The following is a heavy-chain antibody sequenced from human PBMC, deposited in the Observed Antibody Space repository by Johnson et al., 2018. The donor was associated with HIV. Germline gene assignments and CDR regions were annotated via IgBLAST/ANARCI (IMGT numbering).Heavy chain of an antibody. CDR3: AKAYSSGWWALDI. CDR2: IRYDGSNK. V-gene: IGHV3-30*02. Sequence: VQLVESGGGVVQPGGSLRFSCAAFGFTFSNYGLHWVRQAPGKGLEWVAFIRYDGSNKYYVDSVKGRFTISRDNSKNTLYLQMNSLRAEDTAVYYCAKAYSSGWWALDIWGLGAMVTVSS. CDR1: GFTFSNYG. J-gene: IGHJ3*02. D-gene: IGHD6-19*01.